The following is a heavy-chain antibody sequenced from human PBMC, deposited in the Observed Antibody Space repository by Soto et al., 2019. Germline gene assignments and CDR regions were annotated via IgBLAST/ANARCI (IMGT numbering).Heavy chain of an antibody. CDR3: AKSLWDTSGWKTDY. J-gene: IGHJ4*02. Sequence: QVQLQESGPGLVKPSETLSLTCTVSGDSISSLYWSWIRQPPGKGLEWIGYIYYSGSNNYNPSLKSRVTISVDPSKNQFSLRLSSVTAADTAVYYCAKSLWDTSGWKTDYWGQGTLVTVSS. D-gene: IGHD6-19*01. V-gene: IGHV4-59*01. CDR2: IYYSGSN. CDR1: GDSISSLY.